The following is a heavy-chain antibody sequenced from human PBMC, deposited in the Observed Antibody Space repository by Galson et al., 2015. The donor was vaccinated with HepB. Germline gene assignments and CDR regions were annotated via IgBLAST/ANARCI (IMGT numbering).Heavy chain of an antibody. CDR2: IYWDDDK. CDR1: GFSLSTSGVG. D-gene: IGHD3-16*01. Sequence: PALVKPTQTLTLTCTFSGFSLSTSGVGVGWIRQPPGKALEWLALIYWDDDKRYSPSLKSRLTITKDTSKNQVVLTMTNMDPVDTATYYCAHRLGGWGVFHNWFDPWGQGTLVTVSS. CDR3: AHRLGGWGVFHNWFDP. V-gene: IGHV2-5*02. J-gene: IGHJ5*02.